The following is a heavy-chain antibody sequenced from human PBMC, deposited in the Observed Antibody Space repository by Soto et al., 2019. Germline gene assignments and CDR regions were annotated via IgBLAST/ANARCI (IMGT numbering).Heavy chain of an antibody. Sequence: ASVKVSCKASGYTFTSYGISWVRQAPGQGLEWMGWINPNSGGTNYAQKFQGRVTMTRDTSISTAYMELSRLRSDDTAVYYCARVLKQGPTVTTTYYFYGMAVWRQGTTVTVSS. J-gene: IGHJ6*02. CDR3: ARVLKQGPTVTTTYYFYGMAV. D-gene: IGHD4-4*01. V-gene: IGHV1-2*02. CDR1: GYTFTSYG. CDR2: INPNSGGT.